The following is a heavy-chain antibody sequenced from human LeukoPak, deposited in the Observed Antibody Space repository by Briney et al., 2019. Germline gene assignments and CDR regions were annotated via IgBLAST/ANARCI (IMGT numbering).Heavy chain of an antibody. J-gene: IGHJ5*02. V-gene: IGHV1-69*06. Sequence: ASVKVSCKASGGTFSSYAISWVRQAPGQGLEWMGGIIPIFGTANYAQKFQGRVTITADKSTSTAYMELSSLRSEDTAVYYCARGRGYYGSGSYYNSALGAPRGRVTRSEWFDPWGQGTLVTVSS. CDR1: GGTFSSYA. D-gene: IGHD3-10*01. CDR2: IIPIFGTA. CDR3: ARGRGYYGSGSYYNSALGAPRGRVTRSEWFDP.